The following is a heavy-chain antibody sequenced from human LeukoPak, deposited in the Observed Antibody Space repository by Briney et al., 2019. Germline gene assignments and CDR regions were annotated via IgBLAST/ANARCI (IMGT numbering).Heavy chain of an antibody. CDR3: ARPKAGTTLRYYYYMDV. CDR1: GFTFSSYA. V-gene: IGHV3-64*01. CDR2: ISSNGGST. Sequence: GGSLRLSCAASGFTFSSYAMHWVRQAPGKGLEYVSAISSNGGSTYYANSVKGKFTISRDNSKNTLYLQMGSLRAEDMAVYYCARPKAGTTLRYYYYMDVWGKGTTVTVSS. D-gene: IGHD1-7*01. J-gene: IGHJ6*03.